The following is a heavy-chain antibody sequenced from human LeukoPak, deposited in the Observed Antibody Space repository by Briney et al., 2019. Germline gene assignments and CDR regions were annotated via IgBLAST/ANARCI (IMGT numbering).Heavy chain of an antibody. J-gene: IGHJ4*02. CDR3: ARDRYGVRSGSCDY. V-gene: IGHV1-18*01. CDR1: GYTFTTYG. CDR2: ISGYDGDT. D-gene: IGHD1-26*01. Sequence: GASVKVSCKAAGYTFTTYGISWVRQAPGQGLEWMGWISGYDGDTNFAQKLQGRVTLTTDTSTSTAYMELRSLRSDDTAVYYCARDRYGVRSGSCDYWGQGTLVTVSS.